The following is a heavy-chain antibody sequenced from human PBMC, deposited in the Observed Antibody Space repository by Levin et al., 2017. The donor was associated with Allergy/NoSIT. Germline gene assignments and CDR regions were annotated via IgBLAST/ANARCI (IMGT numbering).Heavy chain of an antibody. CDR2: ISYDGSNK. Sequence: GESLKISCAASGFTFSSYGMHWVRQAPGKGLEWVAVISYDGSNKYYADSVKGRFTISRDNSKNTLYLQMNSLRAEDTAVYYCAKGGYIRFDPWGQGTLVTVSS. V-gene: IGHV3-30*18. CDR1: GFTFSSYG. CDR3: AKGGYIRFDP. J-gene: IGHJ5*02. D-gene: IGHD5-12*01.